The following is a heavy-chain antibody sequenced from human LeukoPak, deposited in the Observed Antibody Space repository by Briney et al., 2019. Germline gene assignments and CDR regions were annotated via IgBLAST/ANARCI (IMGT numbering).Heavy chain of an antibody. CDR2: IKQDGSEK. CDR1: GFTFSSYW. Sequence: GGSLRLSCAASGFTFSSYWMSWVRQAPGKGLEWVANIKQDGSEKYYVDSVKGRFTISRDNAKNSLYLQMNSLRAEDTAVYYCARDSPPFCGGDCYAYYYMDVWGKGTTVTVSS. D-gene: IGHD2-21*01. J-gene: IGHJ6*03. V-gene: IGHV3-7*01. CDR3: ARDSPPFCGGDCYAYYYMDV.